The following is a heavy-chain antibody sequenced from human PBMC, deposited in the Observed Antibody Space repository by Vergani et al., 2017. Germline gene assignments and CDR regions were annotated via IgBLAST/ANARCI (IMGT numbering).Heavy chain of an antibody. V-gene: IGHV2-5*02. D-gene: IGHD1/OR15-1a*01. J-gene: IGHJ6*02. Sequence: QITLKESGPTLVKPTQTLTLTCTFSGFSLSTRGVGVGWIRQPPGKALEWLALIYLDDDKRYSPSLKSRLTITKDTSKNQVGLTMTNMDPVDTATYYCAHSIISTGTSPRQYYHYYYGMDVWGQGTTVTVSS. CDR2: IYLDDDK. CDR1: GFSLSTRGVG. CDR3: AHSIISTGTSPRQYYHYYYGMDV.